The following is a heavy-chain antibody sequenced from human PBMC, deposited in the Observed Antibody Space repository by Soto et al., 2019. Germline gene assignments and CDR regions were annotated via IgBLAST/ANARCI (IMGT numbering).Heavy chain of an antibody. V-gene: IGHV1-18*01. Sequence: QVQLVQSGAEVKKPGASVKVSCKASVYTFTSYGISWVRQAPGQGLEWMGWISAHNGNTNYAQKLQARVTMTTDTSTSTDYMERRSLRSDNTLVYYCAGDRGSYAHDCWGQGTLVTDSS. CDR1: VYTFTSYG. D-gene: IGHD1-26*01. CDR3: AGDRGSYAHDC. J-gene: IGHJ4*02. CDR2: ISAHNGNT.